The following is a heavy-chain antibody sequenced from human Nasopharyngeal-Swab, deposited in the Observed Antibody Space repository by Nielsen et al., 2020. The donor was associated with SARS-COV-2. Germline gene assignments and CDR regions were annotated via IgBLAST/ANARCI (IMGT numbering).Heavy chain of an antibody. D-gene: IGHD5-12*01. V-gene: IGHV3-30-3*01. Sequence: WIGQPPGKGLEWVAVISYGGSNKYYADSVKGRFTISRDNSKNMLYLQMNSLRAEDTAVYYCAREEVVATSWRAFDIWGQGTMVTVSS. CDR3: AREEVVATSWRAFDI. J-gene: IGHJ3*02. CDR2: ISYGGSNK.